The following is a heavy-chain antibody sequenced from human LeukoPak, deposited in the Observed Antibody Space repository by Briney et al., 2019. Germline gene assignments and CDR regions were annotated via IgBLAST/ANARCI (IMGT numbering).Heavy chain of an antibody. CDR3: ARGPPLFDP. CDR2: ISISSDTI. J-gene: IGHJ5*02. CDR1: GFTFSDYT. Sequence: GGSLRHSCAASGFTFSDYTMNWVRHAPGKAREWISYISISSDTIYYADSVEGRFTISRDNAKNSLYLQMNSLRAEDTAVYYCARGPPLFDPWGQGTLVTVSS. V-gene: IGHV3-48*01.